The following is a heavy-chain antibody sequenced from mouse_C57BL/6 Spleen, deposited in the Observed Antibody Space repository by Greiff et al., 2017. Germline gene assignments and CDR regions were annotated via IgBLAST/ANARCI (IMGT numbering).Heavy chain of an antibody. CDR2: IYPGDGDT. CDR1: GYAFSSSW. CDR3: ARVGGKGCYFDY. V-gene: IGHV1-82*01. J-gene: IGHJ2*01. D-gene: IGHD2-1*01. Sequence: QVQLQQSGPELVKPGASVKISCKASGYAFSSSWMNWVKQRPGKGLEWIGRIYPGDGDTNYNGKFKGKATLTADKSSSTAYMQLSSLTSEDSAVYFCARVGGKGCYFDYWGQGTTLTVSS.